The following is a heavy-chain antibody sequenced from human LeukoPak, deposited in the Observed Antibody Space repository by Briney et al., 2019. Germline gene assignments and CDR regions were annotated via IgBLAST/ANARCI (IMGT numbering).Heavy chain of an antibody. J-gene: IGHJ3*02. Sequence: PGGSLRLSCAASGFTFSSYGMHWVRQAPGKGLEWVAVISYDGSNKYYADSVKGRFTISRDNSENTLYLQMNSLRAEDTAVFYCAKTRITLALDAFDIWGQGTMVTVSS. CDR3: AKTRITLALDAFDI. CDR1: GFTFSSYG. CDR2: ISYDGSNK. D-gene: IGHD3-10*01. V-gene: IGHV3-30*18.